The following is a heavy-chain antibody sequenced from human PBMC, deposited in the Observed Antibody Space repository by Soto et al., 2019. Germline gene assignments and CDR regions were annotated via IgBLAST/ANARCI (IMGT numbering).Heavy chain of an antibody. V-gene: IGHV6-1*01. D-gene: IGHD4-4*01. J-gene: IGHJ4*02. CDR1: GDSVSSNRAA. CDR2: TYYRSKWYN. CDR3: ARDPPDFHSAFDF. Sequence: SQTLSLTCAISGDSVSSNRAAWNWIRQSPSRGLEWLGRTYYRSKWYNDYALFVKSRISINPDTSKNKFSLHLNSVTPDDTAVYYCARDPPDFHSAFDFWGQGTPVTVSS.